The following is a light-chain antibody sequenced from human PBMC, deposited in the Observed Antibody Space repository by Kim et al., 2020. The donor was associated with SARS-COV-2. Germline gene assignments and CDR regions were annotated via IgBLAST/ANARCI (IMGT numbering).Light chain of an antibody. J-gene: IGKJ4*01. CDR3: QQYGSSLKLT. Sequence: EIVLTQSPGTLSLSPGERATLSCRASQSVSSSYLAWYQQKPGQAPRLLIYGASSRATGIPDRFNGSGSGTDFTLTISRLEPEDFAVYYCQQYGSSLKLTFGGGTKVDIK. CDR2: GAS. CDR1: QSVSSSY. V-gene: IGKV3-20*01.